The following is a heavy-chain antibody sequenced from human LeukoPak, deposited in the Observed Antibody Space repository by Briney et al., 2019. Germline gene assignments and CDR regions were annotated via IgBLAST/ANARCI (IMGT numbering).Heavy chain of an antibody. CDR2: IWYDGSNK. Sequence: PGGSLRLSCAASGFTFSSYGMHWVRQAPGKGLEWVAVIWYDGSNKYYADSVKGRFTISRDNSKNTLDLQMNSLRVEDAAVYYCASDGALATASPTYCFDYWGQGTLVTVSS. CDR3: ASDGALATASPTYCFDY. CDR1: GFTFSSYG. D-gene: IGHD5-24*01. J-gene: IGHJ4*02. V-gene: IGHV3-30*19.